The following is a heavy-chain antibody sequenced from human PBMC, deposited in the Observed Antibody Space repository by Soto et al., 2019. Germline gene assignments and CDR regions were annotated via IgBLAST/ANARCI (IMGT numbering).Heavy chain of an antibody. CDR3: ARDSLLETSMVFTLNYGMDV. V-gene: IGHV3-48*02. CDR1: GFTFSSYS. D-gene: IGHD1-1*01. J-gene: IGHJ6*02. CDR2: ISSSSSTI. Sequence: EVQLVESGGGLVQPGGSLRLSCAASGFTFSSYSMNWVRQAPGKGLEWVSYISSSSSTIYYADSVKGRFTISRDNAKNSLYLQMNSLRDEDTAVYYCARDSLLETSMVFTLNYGMDVWGQGPTVTVSS.